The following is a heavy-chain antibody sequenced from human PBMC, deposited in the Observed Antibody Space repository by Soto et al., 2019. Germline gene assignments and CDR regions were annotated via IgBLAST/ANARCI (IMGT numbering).Heavy chain of an antibody. V-gene: IGHV4-34*01. CDR2: INHSGST. CDR3: ARSCSSNSCYNYYYYYYGMDV. CDR1: GGSFSGYY. J-gene: IGHJ6*02. Sequence: SETLSLTCAVYGGSFSGYYWSWIRQPPGKGLEWIGEINHSGSTNYNPSLKSRVTISVDTSKNQFSLKLSSVTAADTAVYYCARSCSSNSCYNYYYYYYGMDVWGQGTKVTVSS. D-gene: IGHD2-2*02.